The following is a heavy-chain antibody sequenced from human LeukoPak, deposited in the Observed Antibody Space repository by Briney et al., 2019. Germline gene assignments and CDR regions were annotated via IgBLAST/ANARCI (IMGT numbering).Heavy chain of an antibody. D-gene: IGHD6-13*01. CDR1: GDTVSSNSAA. J-gene: IGHJ5*02. CDR3: ARGVGSSWYWFDP. CDR2: TYYRSKWYN. Sequence: SQTLSLTCAISGDTVSSNSAAWNWLRQAPSRGLEWLVRTYYRSKWYNDYAGSVKSRITINPDTSKNQFSLQLNSVTPEDTAVYYCARGVGSSWYWFDPWGQGTLVTVSS. V-gene: IGHV6-1*01.